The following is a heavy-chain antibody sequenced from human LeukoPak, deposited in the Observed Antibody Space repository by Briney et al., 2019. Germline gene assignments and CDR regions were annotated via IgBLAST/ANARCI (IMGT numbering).Heavy chain of an antibody. CDR3: AREMGVIIVGATPDAFDI. D-gene: IGHD1-26*01. J-gene: IGHJ3*02. Sequence: ASVKVSCKASGYTFTSYAMHWVRQAPGQRLEWMGWINAGNGNTKYSQKFQGRVTITRDTSASTAYMELSSLRSEDTAVYYCAREMGVIIVGATPDAFDIWGQGTMVTVSS. V-gene: IGHV1-3*01. CDR2: INAGNGNT. CDR1: GYTFTSYA.